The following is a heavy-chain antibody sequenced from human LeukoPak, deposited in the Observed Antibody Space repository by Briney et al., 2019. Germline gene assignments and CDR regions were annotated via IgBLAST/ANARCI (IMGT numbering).Heavy chain of an antibody. Sequence: GGSLRLSCVAPGFSFSSYWMYWVRQAPGKGLVVVYRINGDGSTPHYADSVKGRFTISRDNAKNTLYLQMNSLRAEDTAVYYCARAHHNYYGGCYDHWGRGTLVTVSS. CDR3: ARAHHNYYGGCYDH. D-gene: IGHD4-23*01. CDR1: GFSFSSYW. V-gene: IGHV3-74*01. CDR2: INGDGSTP. J-gene: IGHJ4*02.